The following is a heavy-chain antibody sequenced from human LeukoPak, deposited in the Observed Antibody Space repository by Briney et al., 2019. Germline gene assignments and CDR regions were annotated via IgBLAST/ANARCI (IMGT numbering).Heavy chain of an antibody. V-gene: IGHV4-59*08. CDR3: ARHTFARPFDS. CDR2: VYYTGDA. D-gene: IGHD6-6*01. Sequence: SETLSLTCHVSDYSISSSYWSWVRQPPGKGLEWIGYVYYTGDANYNPSLKSRVIISLDTSKNQFSLKVSSVTAADTAVYYCARHTFARPFDSWGQGTLVTVSS. CDR1: DYSISSSY. J-gene: IGHJ4*02.